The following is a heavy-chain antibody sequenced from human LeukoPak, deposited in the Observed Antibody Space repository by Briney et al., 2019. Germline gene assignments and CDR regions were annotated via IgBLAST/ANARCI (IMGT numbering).Heavy chain of an antibody. D-gene: IGHD3-10*01. CDR2: IYSSGNT. CDR1: GGSISDFY. Sequence: SETLSLTCSVSGGSISDFYWSSIRQPPGKGLEWIGSIYSSGNTKYNPSLKSRVTMSLDAYKNQFCLKLSSVAAEDTAVYYCARNSGEFWGQGTLVTVSS. CDR3: ARNSGEF. J-gene: IGHJ4*02. V-gene: IGHV4-4*07.